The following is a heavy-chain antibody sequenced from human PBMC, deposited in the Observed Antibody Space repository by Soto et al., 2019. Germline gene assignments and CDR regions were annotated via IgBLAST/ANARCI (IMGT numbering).Heavy chain of an antibody. CDR1: GDSISSNTYS. CDR2: IHFSGNT. D-gene: IGHD6-6*01. Sequence: SETLSLTCTVSGDSISSNTYSWGWIRQPPGKGQEYIGTIHFSGNTYYNPSLNSRVTISVDTSKNQFSLKLTSVTAADTALYYCARHRPQEDGSKKGFAYWGQGTPVTVSS. CDR3: ARHRPQEDGSKKGFAY. J-gene: IGHJ4*02. V-gene: IGHV4-39*01.